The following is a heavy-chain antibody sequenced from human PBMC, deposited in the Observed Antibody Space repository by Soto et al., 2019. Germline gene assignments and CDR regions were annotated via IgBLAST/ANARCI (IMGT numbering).Heavy chain of an antibody. V-gene: IGHV1-8*01. D-gene: IGHD6-6*01. J-gene: IGHJ6*03. CDR3: ARGVRSIAAGPTYYYYYYMDV. Sequence: QVQLVQSGAEVKKPGASVKVSCKASGYTFTSYDINWVRQATGQGLEWMGWMNPNSGNTGYAHKFQGRVTMTRNTSISTAYMELSSLRSEDTAVYYCARGVRSIAAGPTYYYYYYMDVWGKGTTVTVSS. CDR2: MNPNSGNT. CDR1: GYTFTSYD.